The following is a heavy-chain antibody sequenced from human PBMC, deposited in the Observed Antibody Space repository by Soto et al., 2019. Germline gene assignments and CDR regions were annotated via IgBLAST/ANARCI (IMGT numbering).Heavy chain of an antibody. V-gene: IGHV3-7*01. CDR3: LISTADFGV. Sequence: ELQLVESGGGLVQPGESLRLSCAASGFSLRDYWMNWVRQAPGKGLEWVGNIRQVGGEKNYVDSVKGRFTISRDNAKNTLFLQMNSLRVEDTAVYYCLISTADFGVWGQGTMVIVSS. D-gene: IGHD2-21*01. J-gene: IGHJ3*01. CDR1: GFSLRDYW. CDR2: IRQVGGEK.